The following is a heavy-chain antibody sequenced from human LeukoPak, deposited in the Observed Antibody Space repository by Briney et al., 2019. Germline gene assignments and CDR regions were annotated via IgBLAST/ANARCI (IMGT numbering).Heavy chain of an antibody. CDR2: ITTSGRTI. D-gene: IGHD4-17*01. CDR3: ARGEDYGTNSFDY. Sequence: PGGSLRLSCAASGFTFSDYYMSWIRQAPGKGLEWVSYITTSGRTIYYADSVKGRFTISRDNAKNSLYPQMNSLRAEDTAVYYCARGEDYGTNSFDYWGQGTLVTVSS. J-gene: IGHJ4*02. V-gene: IGHV3-11*04. CDR1: GFTFSDYY.